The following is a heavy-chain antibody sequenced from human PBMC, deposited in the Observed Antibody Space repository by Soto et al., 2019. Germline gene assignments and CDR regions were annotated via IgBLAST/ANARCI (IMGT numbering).Heavy chain of an antibody. CDR1: GFTFSSHA. J-gene: IGHJ4*02. V-gene: IGHV3-33*01. D-gene: IGHD4-4*01. Sequence: LRLSCAASGFTFSSHAMNWVRQAPGKGLEWVALIWNAGNNKYYTDAGSVKGRFTISRDNSRNTLYLEMNSVRADDTAVYYCARGPDYSNFGYFDYWGQGTLVTVSS. CDR3: ARGPDYSNFGYFDY. CDR2: IWNAGNNK.